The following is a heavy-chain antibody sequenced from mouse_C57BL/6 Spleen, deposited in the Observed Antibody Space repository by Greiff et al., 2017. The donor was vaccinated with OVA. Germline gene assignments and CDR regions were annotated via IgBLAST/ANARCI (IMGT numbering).Heavy chain of an antibody. D-gene: IGHD4-1*01. J-gene: IGHJ2*01. CDR1: GFTFSSYA. CDR2: ISDGGSYT. Sequence: VQLKESGGGLVKPGGSLKLSCAASGFTFSSYAMSWVRQTPEKRLEWVATISDGGSYTYYPDNVKGRFTISRDNAKNNLYLQMSHLKSEDTAMYYCARDKEGTGKFDYWGQGTTLTVSS. CDR3: ARDKEGTGKFDY. V-gene: IGHV5-4*01.